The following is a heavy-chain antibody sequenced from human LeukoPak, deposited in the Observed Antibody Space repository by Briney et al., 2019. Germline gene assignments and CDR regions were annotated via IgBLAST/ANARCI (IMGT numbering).Heavy chain of an antibody. J-gene: IGHJ6*02. CDR2: IYSGGST. D-gene: IGHD3-10*01. Sequence: GGSLRLSCAASGFTVSSNYMSWVRQAPGKGLEWVSVIYSGGSTYYADSVKGRFTISRDNSKNTLYLQMNSLRAEDTAVYYRARRITMVRGVIHYGMDVWGQGTTVTVSS. CDR1: GFTVSSNY. V-gene: IGHV3-66*04. CDR3: ARRITMVRGVIHYGMDV.